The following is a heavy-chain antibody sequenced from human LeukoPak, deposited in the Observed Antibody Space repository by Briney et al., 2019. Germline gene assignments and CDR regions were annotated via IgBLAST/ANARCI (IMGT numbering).Heavy chain of an antibody. Sequence: PSETLSLTCTVSGGSISSSSYYWGWIRQPPGKGLEWIGSIYYSGSTYYNPSLKSRVTISVDTSKNQFSLKLSSVTAADTAVYYCARVVVAGSFDYWGQGTLVTVSS. CDR3: ARVVVAGSFDY. CDR1: GGSISSSSYY. CDR2: IYYSGST. D-gene: IGHD6-19*01. V-gene: IGHV4-39*07. J-gene: IGHJ4*02.